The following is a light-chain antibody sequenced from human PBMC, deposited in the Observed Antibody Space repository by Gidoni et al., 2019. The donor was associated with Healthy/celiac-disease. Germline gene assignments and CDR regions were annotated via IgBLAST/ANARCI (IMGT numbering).Light chain of an antibody. CDR3: LQDYNYPWT. J-gene: IGKJ1*01. V-gene: IGKV1-6*01. CDR2: AAS. Sequence: ALHLTPSPSSLSASVGDRVTITCRASQGIRNDLGWYQQKPGKAPKLLIYAASSLQSGVPSRFSGSGSGTDFTLTISSLQPEDFATYYCLQDYNYPWTFGQGTKVEIK. CDR1: QGIRND.